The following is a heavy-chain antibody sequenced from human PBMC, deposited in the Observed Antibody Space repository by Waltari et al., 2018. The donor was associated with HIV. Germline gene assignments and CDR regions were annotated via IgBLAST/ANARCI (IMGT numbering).Heavy chain of an antibody. D-gene: IGHD2-2*02. CDR3: ASPSIRAGMDV. J-gene: IGHJ6*02. CDR2: IKEEGSGK. Sequence: EVQLVESGGGLVQPGGSLRLSCAASGFTFSNFWMSWVRQAPGKGLECVANIKEEGSGKVYVDSVKGRFTISRDNAKNSLYLQVNSLRAEDTAVYYCASPSIRAGMDVWGQGTTVTVSS. V-gene: IGHV3-7*01. CDR1: GFTFSNFW.